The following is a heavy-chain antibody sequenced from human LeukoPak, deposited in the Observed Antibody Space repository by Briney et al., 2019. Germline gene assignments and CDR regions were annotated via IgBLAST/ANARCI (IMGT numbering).Heavy chain of an antibody. J-gene: IGHJ6*03. CDR1: GGSVSSSNW. CDR2: VYHGGYT. CDR3: ARGHSYRVFYYYYMDV. D-gene: IGHD1-14*01. Sequence: SDTLSLTCAVSGGSVSSSNWWSWVRQPPGKGLEWIGEVYHGGYTNYNPSLKSRVSMSVDKSKNQFSLRLSSVTAADTAVYYCARGHSYRVFYYYYMDVWGKGTTVTVSS. V-gene: IGHV4-4*02.